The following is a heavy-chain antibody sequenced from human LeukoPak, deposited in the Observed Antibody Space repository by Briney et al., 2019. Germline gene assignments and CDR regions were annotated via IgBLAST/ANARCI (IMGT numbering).Heavy chain of an antibody. V-gene: IGHV3-53*01. Sequence: GGSLRLSCAASGFTVSSNYMSWVRQAPGKGLDWVSVIYSGGSTYYADSVKGRFTISRDNSKNTLYLQMNSLRADATAVYYCASVGSSSGYYAYYFVYWGQGTLVTVSS. CDR3: ASVGSSSGYYAYYFVY. D-gene: IGHD3-22*01. CDR2: IYSGGST. J-gene: IGHJ4*02. CDR1: GFTVSSNY.